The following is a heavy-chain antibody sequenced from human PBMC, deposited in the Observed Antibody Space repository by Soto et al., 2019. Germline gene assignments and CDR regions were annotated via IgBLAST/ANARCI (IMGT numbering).Heavy chain of an antibody. CDR1: GGSISSGGYY. CDR2: IYYSGST. CDR3: ARDRECSGGTCYNYFDY. J-gene: IGHJ4*02. D-gene: IGHD2-15*01. Sequence: QVQLQESGPGLVKPSQTLSLTCTVSGGSISSGGYYWSWIRQHPGKGLEWIGYIYYSGSTYYNPSLKSQVTISVDTSKNQFSLKLSSVTAADTAVYYCARDRECSGGTCYNYFDYWGQGTLVTVSS. V-gene: IGHV4-31*01.